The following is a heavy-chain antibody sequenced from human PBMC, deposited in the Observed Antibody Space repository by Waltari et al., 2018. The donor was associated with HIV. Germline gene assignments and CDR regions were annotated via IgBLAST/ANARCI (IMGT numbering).Heavy chain of an antibody. CDR2: IYPGDSDT. D-gene: IGHD2-8*01. V-gene: IGHV5-51*03. CDR1: GYSCATYW. J-gene: IGHJ4*02. Sequence: EVQLVQSGAEVKKPGESPKISCKGSGYSCATYWFGWGRQMHGKGLECMGIIYPGDSDTRYSPSFQGQVTISADKSIRTAYLQWSSLKASDTAMYYCTKGMYANQDYFDNWGQGTLVTVSS. CDR3: TKGMYANQDYFDN.